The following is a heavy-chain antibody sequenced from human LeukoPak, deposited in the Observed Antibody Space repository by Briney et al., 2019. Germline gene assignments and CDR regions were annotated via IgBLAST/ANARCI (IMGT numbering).Heavy chain of an antibody. D-gene: IGHD5-24*01. CDR1: GGTFSSYA. V-gene: IGHV1-69*04. Sequence: SVKVSCKASGGTFSSYAISWVRQAPGQGLEWMGRIIPILGIANYAQKFQGRVTITADKSTSTAYMELSSLRSEDTAVYYCARAGPGQATYYWGQGTLVTVSS. CDR2: IIPILGIA. CDR3: ARAGPGQATYY. J-gene: IGHJ4*02.